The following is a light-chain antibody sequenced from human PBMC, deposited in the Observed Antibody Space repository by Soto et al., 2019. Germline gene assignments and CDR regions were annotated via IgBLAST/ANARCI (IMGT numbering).Light chain of an antibody. CDR2: DVS. CDR3: NSYNSSSTYV. CDR1: SSDVGGFNY. Sequence: QSALTQPASVSGSPGQSIAISCTGTSSDVGGFNYVTWYQQHPGKAPKLMIYDVSNRPSGVSDRFSGSKSGNTASLTISGLQAEDEGDYYCNSYNSSSTYVFGTGTKLTVL. J-gene: IGLJ1*01. V-gene: IGLV2-14*03.